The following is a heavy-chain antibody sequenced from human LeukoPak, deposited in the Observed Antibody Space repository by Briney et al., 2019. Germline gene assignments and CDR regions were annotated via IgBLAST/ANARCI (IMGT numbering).Heavy chain of an antibody. J-gene: IGHJ6*02. D-gene: IGHD3-10*01. Sequence: GGSLRLSCAASGFTFSSYSMNWVRQAPGKGLEWVSSISSSSSYIYYADSVKGRFTISRDNAKNSLYVQMNSLRAEDTAVYYCARDFRKDYYGSGSYYNDYYYGMDVWGQGTTVTVSS. CDR3: ARDFRKDYYGSGSYYNDYYYGMDV. CDR2: ISSSSSYI. V-gene: IGHV3-21*01. CDR1: GFTFSSYS.